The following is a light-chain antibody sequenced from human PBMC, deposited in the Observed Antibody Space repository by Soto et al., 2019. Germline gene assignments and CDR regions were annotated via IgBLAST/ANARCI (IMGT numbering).Light chain of an antibody. CDR2: AAS. V-gene: IGKV1-39*01. CDR3: QQSFSIPQT. CDR1: QSISSY. Sequence: DIQMTQSPSSLSASVGDRVTITCRASQSISSYLNWYQQKPGKAPKLLIYAASSLQSGVPSRFSGSGSGTDFTLIISSLQPEDFATYYCQQSFSIPQTFGQGNKVEIK. J-gene: IGKJ1*01.